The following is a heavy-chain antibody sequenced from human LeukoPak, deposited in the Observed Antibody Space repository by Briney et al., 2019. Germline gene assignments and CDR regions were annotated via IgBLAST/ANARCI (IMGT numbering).Heavy chain of an antibody. V-gene: IGHV1-69*04. D-gene: IGHD4-17*01. J-gene: IGHJ4*02. CDR3: ASGLKAVTLDY. CDR2: IIPIFGIA. Sequence: ASVKVSCKASGGTFSSYAISWVRQAPGQGLEWMGRIIPIFGIANYAQKFQGRVTITADKSTSTAYMELSSLRSEDAAVYYCASGLKAVTLDYWGQGTLVTVSS. CDR1: GGTFSSYA.